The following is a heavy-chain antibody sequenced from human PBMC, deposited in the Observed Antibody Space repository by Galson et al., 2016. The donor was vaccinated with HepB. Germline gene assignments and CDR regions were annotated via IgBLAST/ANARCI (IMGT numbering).Heavy chain of an antibody. V-gene: IGHV3-49*04. Sequence: SLRLSCAGSGFTFGDYAINWVRQAPGKGLEWVGFISGQSFGGIMQYAASVKGRFNISRDDSKSIEYLRMNSLRTEDTAVYYCTRGPSPPFQGVTSMECWGLGTMVTVS. CDR1: GFTFGDYA. CDR2: ISGQSFGGIM. J-gene: IGHJ4*02. D-gene: IGHD3-3*01. CDR3: TRGPSPPFQGVTSMEC.